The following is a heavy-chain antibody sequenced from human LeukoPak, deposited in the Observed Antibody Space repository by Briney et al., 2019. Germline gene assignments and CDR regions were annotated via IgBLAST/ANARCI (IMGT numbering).Heavy chain of an antibody. V-gene: IGHV3-21*01. CDR2: ISNSSAYI. J-gene: IGHJ4*02. Sequence: GGSLRLSCAACGFTFSSYSMNWVRQAPGKGLDWVSSISNSSAYIYYADSVKGRFSISRDNAKNSLYLQMNSLRAEDTAVYYCARDPEAQYYFDYWGQGTLVTVSS. CDR1: GFTFSSYS. CDR3: ARDPEAQYYFDY.